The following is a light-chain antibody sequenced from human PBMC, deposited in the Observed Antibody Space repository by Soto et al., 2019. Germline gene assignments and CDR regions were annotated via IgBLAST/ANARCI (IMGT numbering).Light chain of an antibody. CDR2: EVN. Sequence: QSALTQPASVSASPGQSITISCTGTSSDVGRYNLVSWYQQHPGKAPRLMIFEVNNRPSGVSDRFSGSKSGNTASLTISGLQAEDEADYYCSSYTFSSTLVVFGGGTKLTVL. J-gene: IGLJ3*02. CDR3: SSYTFSSTLVV. V-gene: IGLV2-14*02. CDR1: SSDVGRYNL.